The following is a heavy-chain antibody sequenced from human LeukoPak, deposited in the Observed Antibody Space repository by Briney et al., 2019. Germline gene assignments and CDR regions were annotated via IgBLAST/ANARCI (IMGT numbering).Heavy chain of an antibody. J-gene: IGHJ4*02. D-gene: IGHD3-10*01. V-gene: IGHV1-2*02. CDR2: INPPGGGT. CDR3: AREATGDLSFDH. Sequence: ASVTVSCAASGYTFTGYYIHWVRQAPGQGLEWMGSINPPGGGTNYAQQFQGRVTMTRDTSITTAYMELSRLTSDDTAVYFCAREATGDLSFDHWGQGTLVTVPS. CDR1: GYTFTGYY.